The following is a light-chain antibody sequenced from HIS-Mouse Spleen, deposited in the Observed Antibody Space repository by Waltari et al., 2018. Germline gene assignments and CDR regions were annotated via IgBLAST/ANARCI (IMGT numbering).Light chain of an antibody. Sequence: SYVLTQPPSVSVAPGKTARIPCGGNNIGSKSVHCYQKKPGQTPVLLVYDDSDRPSGIPERFSGSNSGNTATLTISRVEAGDEADYYCQVWDSSSDHPYVFGTGTKVTVL. V-gene: IGLV3-21*03. J-gene: IGLJ1*01. CDR1: NIGSKS. CDR3: QVWDSSSDHPYV. CDR2: DDS.